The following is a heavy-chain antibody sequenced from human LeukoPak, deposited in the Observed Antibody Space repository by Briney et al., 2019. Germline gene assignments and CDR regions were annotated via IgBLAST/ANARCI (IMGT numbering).Heavy chain of an antibody. D-gene: IGHD1-1*01. CDR3: ARENWISYNWFDP. Sequence: SGTLSLTCAVYGGSFSGYYWSWIRQPPGKGLEWIGEINHSGSTNYNPSLKSRVTISVDTSKNQFSLQLNSVTPEDTAVYYCARENWISYNWFDPWGQGILVTVSS. J-gene: IGHJ5*02. V-gene: IGHV4-34*01. CDR1: GGSFSGYY. CDR2: INHSGST.